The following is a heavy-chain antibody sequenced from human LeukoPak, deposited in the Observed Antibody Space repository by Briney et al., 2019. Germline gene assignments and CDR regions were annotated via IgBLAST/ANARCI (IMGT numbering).Heavy chain of an antibody. Sequence: PGGSLRLSCAGSGFTFSNYGMTWVRQAPGKGLEWVAVISYDGSNKYYADSVKGRFTISRDNSKNTLYLQMNSLRAEDTAVYYCAKDRIAVAGLGAFDIWGQGTMVTVSS. V-gene: IGHV3-30*18. J-gene: IGHJ3*02. CDR1: GFTFSNYG. CDR3: AKDRIAVAGLGAFDI. D-gene: IGHD6-19*01. CDR2: ISYDGSNK.